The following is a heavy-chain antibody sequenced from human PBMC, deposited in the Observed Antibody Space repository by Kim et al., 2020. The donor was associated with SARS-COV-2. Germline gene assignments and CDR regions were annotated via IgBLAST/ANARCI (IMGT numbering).Heavy chain of an antibody. V-gene: IGHV3-33*06. Sequence: GGSLRLSCAASGFTFSSYGMHWVRQAPGKGLEWVAVIWYDGSNKYYADSVKGRFTISRDNSKNTLYLQMNSLRAEDTAVYYCAKDRLWFGELLAALDYWGQGTLVTVSS. CDR2: IWYDGSNK. CDR1: GFTFSSYG. J-gene: IGHJ4*02. D-gene: IGHD3-10*01. CDR3: AKDRLWFGELLAALDY.